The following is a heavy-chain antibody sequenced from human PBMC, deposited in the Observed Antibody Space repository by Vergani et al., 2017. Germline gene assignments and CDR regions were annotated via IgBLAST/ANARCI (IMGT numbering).Heavy chain of an antibody. CDR2: ISGSGGST. J-gene: IGHJ4*02. CDR3: AKATDYYDSSGTIDY. V-gene: IGHV3-23*04. CDR1: GFTFDDYA. Sequence: EVQLVESGGGLVQPGRSLRLSCAASGFTFDDYAMHWVRQAPGKGLEWVSAISGSGGSTYYADSVKGRFTISRDNSKNTLYLQMNSLRAEDTAVYYCAKATDYYDSSGTIDYWGQGTLVTVSS. D-gene: IGHD3-22*01.